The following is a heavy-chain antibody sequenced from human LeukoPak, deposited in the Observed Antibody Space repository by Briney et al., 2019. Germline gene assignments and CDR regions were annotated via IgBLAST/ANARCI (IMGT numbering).Heavy chain of an antibody. CDR3: ARDKRPVVDY. V-gene: IGHV3-21*01. D-gene: IGHD6-25*01. CDR1: GFTFSSYS. CDR2: ISSSSSYI. J-gene: IGHJ4*02. Sequence: GGRLRLSCAASGFTFSSYSMNWVRQAPGKGLEWVSSISSSSSYIYYAYSVKGRFTISRDNAKNSLYLQMNSLRAEDTAVYYCARDKRPVVDYWGQGTLVTVSS.